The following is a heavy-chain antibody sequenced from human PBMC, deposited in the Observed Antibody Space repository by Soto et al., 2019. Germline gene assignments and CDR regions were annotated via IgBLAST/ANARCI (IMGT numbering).Heavy chain of an antibody. CDR1: GFTFSSYG. CDR2: ISYDGSNK. J-gene: IGHJ4*02. Sequence: GGSLRLSCAASGFTFSSYGMHWVRQAPGKGLEWVAVISYDGSNKYYADSVKGRFTISRDNSKNTLYLQMNSLRAEDTAVYYCAKVKVDWYYFDYWGQGTLVTVSS. D-gene: IGHD3-9*01. V-gene: IGHV3-30*18. CDR3: AKVKVDWYYFDY.